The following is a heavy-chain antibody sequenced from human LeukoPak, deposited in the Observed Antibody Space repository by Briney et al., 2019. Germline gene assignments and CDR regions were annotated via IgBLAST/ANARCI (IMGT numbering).Heavy chain of an antibody. V-gene: IGHV3-30-3*01. Sequence: PGGSLRLSCAASRFTFSNYAMHWVRQAPGKGLEWVAVTSYDGSDNFYADPVKGRFTISRDNSKNTLYLQMDSLRAGDTAVYYCAKGAAKLRYFDWPSRGFDYWGPGALVTVSS. CDR3: AKGAAKLRYFDWPSRGFDY. CDR1: RFTFSNYA. CDR2: TSYDGSDN. D-gene: IGHD3-9*01. J-gene: IGHJ4*02.